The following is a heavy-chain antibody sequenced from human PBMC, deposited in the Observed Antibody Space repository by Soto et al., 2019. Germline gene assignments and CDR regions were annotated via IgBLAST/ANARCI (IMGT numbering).Heavy chain of an antibody. Sequence: GVSMKISCKGAGYSFTSYWIGWVRKMTGKGLEWMGIIYPGDSDIRYSPSFQGQVTISADKSISTAYLQWSGLKASDTAIYYCARQLPYGGNSYYGMDVWGQGTTVTVSS. J-gene: IGHJ6*02. D-gene: IGHD2-15*01. CDR2: IYPGDSDI. V-gene: IGHV5-51*01. CDR1: GYSFTSYW. CDR3: ARQLPYGGNSYYGMDV.